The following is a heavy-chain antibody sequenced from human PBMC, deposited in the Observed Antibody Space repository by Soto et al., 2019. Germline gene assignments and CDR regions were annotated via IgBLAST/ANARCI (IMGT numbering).Heavy chain of an antibody. CDR3: ARLPRAAPYTYSDY. CDR1: GGSISPYY. V-gene: IGHV4-59*08. Sequence: QVQLQESGPGLVKPSETLSLTCAVSGGSISPYYWTWIRQPPEKGLEWVGYINYSGSTNYNPSLRSRVTVSIDTSKNQFSLKLSSVTAADTAVYYCARLPRAAPYTYSDYWGQGALVTVSS. J-gene: IGHJ4*02. D-gene: IGHD6-6*01. CDR2: INYSGST.